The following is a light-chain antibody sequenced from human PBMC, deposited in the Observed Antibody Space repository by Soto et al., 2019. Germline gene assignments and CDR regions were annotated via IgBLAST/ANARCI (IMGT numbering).Light chain of an antibody. Sequence: IHMTHAPSSLSASVVDRVTITCRASQSIGSYLNWYQQKPGKAPNLLIHGGSILQSGVPPRFSGGGGGTDFTLTISSLQPEDFASYYCQQIYTIPLTFGGGTRLETK. CDR2: GGS. CDR3: QQIYTIPLT. CDR1: QSIGSY. J-gene: IGKJ5*01. V-gene: IGKV1-39*01.